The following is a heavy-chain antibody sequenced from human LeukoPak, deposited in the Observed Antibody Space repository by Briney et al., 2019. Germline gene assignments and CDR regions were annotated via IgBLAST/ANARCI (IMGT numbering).Heavy chain of an antibody. J-gene: IGHJ5*02. CDR3: ARLAVDQYNWFDP. D-gene: IGHD2-15*01. CDR1: GFTFSSYA. V-gene: IGHV3-11*01. Sequence: GGSLRLSCAASGFTFSSYAMSWIRQAPGKGLEWVSYISSSGSTIYYADSVKGRFTISRDNAKNSLYLQMNSLRAEDTAVYYCARLAVDQYNWFDPWGQGTLVTVSS. CDR2: ISSSGSTI.